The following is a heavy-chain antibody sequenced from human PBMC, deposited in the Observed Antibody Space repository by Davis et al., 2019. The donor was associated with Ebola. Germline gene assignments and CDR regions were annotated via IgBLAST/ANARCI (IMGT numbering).Heavy chain of an antibody. CDR2: IYYSGST. Sequence: MPSETLSLTCTVSGGSISSYYWSWIRQPPGKGLEWIGYIYYSGSTNYNPSLKSRVTISVDTSKNQFSLKLSSVTAADTAVYYCARTYGPYAFDIWGQGTMVTVSS. CDR3: ARTYGPYAFDI. D-gene: IGHD4-17*01. V-gene: IGHV4-59*08. CDR1: GGSISSYY. J-gene: IGHJ3*02.